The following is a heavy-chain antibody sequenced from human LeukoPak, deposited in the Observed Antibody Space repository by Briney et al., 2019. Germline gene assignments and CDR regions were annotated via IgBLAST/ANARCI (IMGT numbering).Heavy chain of an antibody. CDR2: ISGSGGST. J-gene: IGHJ4*02. Sequence: GWSLRLSCAASGFTFSSYGMSWVRQAPGQGLEWVSAISGSGGSTYYADSVKGRFTISRDNSKNTLYLQMNSLRAEDTAVYYCAKGGSGWKFDYWGQGTLVTVSS. CDR1: GFTFSSYG. D-gene: IGHD6-19*01. V-gene: IGHV3-23*01. CDR3: AKGGSGWKFDY.